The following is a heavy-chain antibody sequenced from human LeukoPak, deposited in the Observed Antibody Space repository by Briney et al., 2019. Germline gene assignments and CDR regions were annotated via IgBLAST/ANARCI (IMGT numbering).Heavy chain of an antibody. J-gene: IGHJ4*02. CDR1: GYRFTSYW. CDR3: ARRIAVAGYYFDY. CDR2: IYPGDSDT. V-gene: IGHV5-51*01. D-gene: IGHD6-19*01. Sequence: GESLKISCKGSGYRFTSYWIGWVRQMPGKGLEWMGIIYPGDSDTRYSPSLQGQVTISADKSISTAYLQWSSLKASDTAMYYCARRIAVAGYYFDYWGQGTLVTVSS.